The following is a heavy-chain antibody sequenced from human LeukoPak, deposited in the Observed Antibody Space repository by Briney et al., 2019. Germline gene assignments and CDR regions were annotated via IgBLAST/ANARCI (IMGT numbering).Heavy chain of an antibody. V-gene: IGHV3-48*01. D-gene: IGHD6-25*01. CDR3: ATTTSSGWVPFDY. CDR2: ISSGGATI. Sequence: GGSLRLSCVASGFNFYSFTMNWVRQAPGKGLEWVSYISSGGATIYYRDSAKGRFTISRDNAKNSLYLQMNSLSAEDTAVYYCATTTSSGWVPFDYWGQGTLVAVSS. J-gene: IGHJ4*02. CDR1: GFNFYSFT.